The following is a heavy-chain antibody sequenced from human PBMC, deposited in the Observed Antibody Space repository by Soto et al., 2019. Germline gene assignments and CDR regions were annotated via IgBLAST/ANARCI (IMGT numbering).Heavy chain of an antibody. CDR3: ARVLGSGWFRGYYFDY. D-gene: IGHD6-19*01. J-gene: IGHJ4*02. Sequence: SVKVSFNASGGTFSSYAISWVRHSPGQGLEWMGGIIPIFGTANYAQKFQGRVTITADESTSTAYMELSSLRSDDTAVYYCARVLGSGWFRGYYFDYWGQGTLVTVSS. V-gene: IGHV1-69*01. CDR2: IIPIFGTA. CDR1: GGTFSSYA.